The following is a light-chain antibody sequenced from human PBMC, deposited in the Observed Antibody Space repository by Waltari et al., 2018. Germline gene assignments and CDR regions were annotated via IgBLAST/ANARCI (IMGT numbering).Light chain of an antibody. CDR2: DVS. CDR3: SSYTSSSTVV. Sequence: QSALTQPASVSGSPGRSITIHCTGTSSAVGGYNFVSWYQQHPGKAPKLMIYDVSKRPSGVSNRFSGSKSGNTASLTISGLQAEDEADYYCSSYTSSSTVVFGGGTKLTVL. J-gene: IGLJ2*01. V-gene: IGLV2-14*01. CDR1: SSAVGGYNF.